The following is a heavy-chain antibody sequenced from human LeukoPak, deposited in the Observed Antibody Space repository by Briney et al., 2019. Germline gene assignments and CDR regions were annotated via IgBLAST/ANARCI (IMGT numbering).Heavy chain of an antibody. CDR2: IRYDGSNK. Sequence: GGSLRLSCAASGFTFSSYGMHWVRQAPGKGLEWVAFIRYDGSNKYYADSVKGRFTISRDNSKNTLYLQMNSLRAEDTAVYYCAKTMGATNYYYYYMDVWGKGTTVTVSS. CDR1: GFTFSSYG. D-gene: IGHD1-26*01. CDR3: AKTMGATNYYYYYMDV. J-gene: IGHJ6*03. V-gene: IGHV3-30*02.